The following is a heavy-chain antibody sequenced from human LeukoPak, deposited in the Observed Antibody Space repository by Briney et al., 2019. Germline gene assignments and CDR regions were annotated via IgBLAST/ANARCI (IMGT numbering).Heavy chain of an antibody. CDR1: GGSVSSGSYY. V-gene: IGHV4-61*01. Sequence: SETLSLTCIVSGGSVSSGSYYWSWIRQPPGKELEWIGYIDYSGSAKYNPSLKSRVTISVDTSKNQFSPKLSSVTAADTAVYFCARDSSIAAHYFDYWGQGTQVTVSS. D-gene: IGHD6-6*01. CDR2: IDYSGSA. J-gene: IGHJ4*02. CDR3: ARDSSIAAHYFDY.